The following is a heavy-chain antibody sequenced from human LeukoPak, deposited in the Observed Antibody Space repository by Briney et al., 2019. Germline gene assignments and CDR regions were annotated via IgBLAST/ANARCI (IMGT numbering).Heavy chain of an antibody. Sequence: GSLRLSCAASGFIFSSYGMHWVRQAPGKGLEWVAFIRYDGSNKYYADSVKGRFTISRDNSKNTLYLQMNSLRAEDTAVYYCAKDHVGGAHAFDIWGQGTMVTVSS. CDR1: GFIFSSYG. CDR2: IRYDGSNK. CDR3: AKDHVGGAHAFDI. J-gene: IGHJ3*02. V-gene: IGHV3-30*02. D-gene: IGHD3-3*01.